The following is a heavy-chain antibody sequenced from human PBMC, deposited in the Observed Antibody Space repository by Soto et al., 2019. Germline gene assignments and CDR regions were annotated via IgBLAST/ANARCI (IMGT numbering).Heavy chain of an antibody. V-gene: IGHV3-33*01. CDR1: GFPFSSYG. Sequence: PGGSLRLSCAASGFPFSSYGMHWVRQAPGKGLEWVAVIWYDGSNKYYADSVKGRFTISRDNSKNTLYLQMNSLRAEDTAVYYCARDLVAEAATPPNWFDPWGQGTLVTVSS. D-gene: IGHD2-15*01. J-gene: IGHJ5*02. CDR3: ARDLVAEAATPPNWFDP. CDR2: IWYDGSNK.